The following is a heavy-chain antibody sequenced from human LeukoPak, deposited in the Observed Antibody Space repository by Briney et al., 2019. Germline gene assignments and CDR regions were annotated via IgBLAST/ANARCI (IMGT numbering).Heavy chain of an antibody. J-gene: IGHJ4*02. D-gene: IGHD5-18*01. V-gene: IGHV6-1*01. CDR2: TYYRSKWYN. CDR1: GDSVSSNSAA. CDR3: ARGLEYKYGFYYFDY. Sequence: SQTLSLTCAISGDSVSSNSAAWNWIRQSPSRGLEWLGRTYYRSKWYNDYAVAVKSRITVNPDTPKNQFSLQLNSVTPEDTAVYYCARGLEYKYGFYYFDYWAQGTLVTVSS.